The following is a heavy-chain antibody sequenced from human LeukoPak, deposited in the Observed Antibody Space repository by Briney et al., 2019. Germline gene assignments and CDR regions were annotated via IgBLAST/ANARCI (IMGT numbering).Heavy chain of an antibody. V-gene: IGHV3-15*01. D-gene: IGHD5-18*01. J-gene: IGHJ3*02. CDR1: GFTFSNAW. Sequence: GGSLRLSCAASGFTFSNAWMSWVRQAPGKGLEWVGRIKSKTDGGTTDYAAPVKGRFTISRDNSKNTLYLQMNSLRAEDTAVYYCARDRNTAHAFDIWGQGTMVTVSS. CDR2: IKSKTDGGTT. CDR3: ARDRNTAHAFDI.